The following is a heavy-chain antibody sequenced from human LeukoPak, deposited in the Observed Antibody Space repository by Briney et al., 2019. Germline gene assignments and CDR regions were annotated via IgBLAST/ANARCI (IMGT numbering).Heavy chain of an antibody. D-gene: IGHD5-12*01. CDR1: GFTSSSYC. CDR3: AKKEVAYDY. V-gene: IGHV3-30*18. J-gene: IGHJ4*02. Sequence: GGAPRLSCAASGFTSSSYCINRVRQAPGKGLGWGAVISYNGSNKYYADSVKGRFTISRDNSKNTLYLQMNSLRAEDTAVYYCAKKEVAYDYWGQGTLVTVSS. CDR2: ISYNGSNK.